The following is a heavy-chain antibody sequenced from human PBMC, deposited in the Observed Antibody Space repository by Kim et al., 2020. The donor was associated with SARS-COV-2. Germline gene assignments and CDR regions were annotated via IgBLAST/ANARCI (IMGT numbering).Heavy chain of an antibody. J-gene: IGHJ5*02. CDR2: ISSGGGTI. Sequence: GGSLRLSCAASGFTFSTYSMNWVRQAPGKGLEWISYISSGGGTIYYADSVKGRFTISRDNAKNSLYLQMNSLRAEDTAVYYCARAQWLVSPWGQGTLVTVSS. CDR3: ARAQWLVSP. D-gene: IGHD6-19*01. V-gene: IGHV3-48*04. CDR1: GFTFSTYS.